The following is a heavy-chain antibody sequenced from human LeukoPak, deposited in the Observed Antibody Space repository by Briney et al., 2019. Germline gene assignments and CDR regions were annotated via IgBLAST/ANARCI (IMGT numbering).Heavy chain of an antibody. D-gene: IGHD5-18*01. CDR1: GGSFSGYY. CDR2: INHSGST. CDR3: ARGYSYGLLFDY. Sequence: PSETLSLTCAVYGGSFSGYYWSWIRQPPGEGMEWIGEINHSGSTNYNPSLKSRVTISVDTSKNQFSLKLSSVTAADTAVYYCARGYSYGLLFDYWGQGTLVTVSS. V-gene: IGHV4-34*01. J-gene: IGHJ4*02.